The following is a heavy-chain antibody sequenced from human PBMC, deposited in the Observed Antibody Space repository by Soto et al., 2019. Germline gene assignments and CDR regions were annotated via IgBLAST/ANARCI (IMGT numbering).Heavy chain of an antibody. J-gene: IGHJ4*03. CDR2: ISGSGGST. CDR1: GFTFSSYA. D-gene: IGHD3-10*01. CDR3: AKGRKGPRSG. V-gene: IGHV3-23*01. Sequence: EVQLLESGGGLVQPGGSLRLSCAASGFTFSSYAMSWVRQAPGKGLEWVSAISGSGGSTYYADSVKGRFTISRDNSENSQYLQMNSLRAVDTAVTDWAKGRKGPRSGWGQGTPVTVSS.